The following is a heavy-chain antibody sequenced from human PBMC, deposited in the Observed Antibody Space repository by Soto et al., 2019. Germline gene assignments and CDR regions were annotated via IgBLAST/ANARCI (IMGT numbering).Heavy chain of an antibody. D-gene: IGHD1-1*01. V-gene: IGHV5-51*01. J-gene: IGHJ6*02. CDR2: IYPGDSDT. CDR1: GYSFTSYW. CDR3: ARHTWNDAFYYYSGMDV. Sequence: GESLKISCKGSGYSFTSYWIGWVRQMPGKGLEWMGIIYPGDSDTRYSPSFQGQVTISADKSISTAYLQWSSLKASDTAMYYCARHTWNDAFYYYSGMDVRGQGTTVPVSS.